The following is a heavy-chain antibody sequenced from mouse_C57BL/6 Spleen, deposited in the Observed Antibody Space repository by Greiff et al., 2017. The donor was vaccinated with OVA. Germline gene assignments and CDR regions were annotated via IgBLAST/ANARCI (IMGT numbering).Heavy chain of an antibody. V-gene: IGHV1-82*01. J-gene: IGHJ2*01. CDR1: GYAFSSYW. CDR3: ARSVRSAFDY. CDR2: IYPGDGDT. Sequence: QVQLQQSGPELVKPGASVKLSCKASGYAFSSYWMNWVKQRPGKGLEWIGRIYPGDGDTNYNGKFQGKATLTADKSTSTAFMQLSTLTSEDSAVYFCARSVRSAFDYWGQGTTLTVSS.